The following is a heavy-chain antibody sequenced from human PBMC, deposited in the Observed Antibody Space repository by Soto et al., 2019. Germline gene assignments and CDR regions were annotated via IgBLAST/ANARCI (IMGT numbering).Heavy chain of an antibody. CDR2: IIPIFGVT. CDR3: VRDWESTTQPWGFGDS. J-gene: IGHJ4*02. CDR1: GGTFSSYT. D-gene: IGHD5-18*01. Sequence: VQLVQSGAEVKKPGSSVKVSCKASGGTFSSYTITWVRQAPGQGREWLGRIIPIFGVTNYAQKFQDRVTITADRSTTTAYMEMSRLRSEDTAVYYCVRDWESTTQPWGFGDSWGQGTLVTVSS. V-gene: IGHV1-69*08.